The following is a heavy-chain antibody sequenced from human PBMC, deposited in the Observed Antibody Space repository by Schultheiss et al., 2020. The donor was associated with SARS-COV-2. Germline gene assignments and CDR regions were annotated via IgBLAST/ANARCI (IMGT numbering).Heavy chain of an antibody. V-gene: IGHV3-30*01. Sequence: GGSLRLSCAASGFTFSSYAMHWVRQAPGKGLEWVAVISYDGSNKYYADSVKGRFTISRDNSKNTLYLQMNSLRAEDTAVYYCARGENDSGGWYFDYWGQGTLVTVSS. CDR1: GFTFSSYA. CDR2: ISYDGSNK. CDR3: ARGENDSGGWYFDY. D-gene: IGHD1-26*01. J-gene: IGHJ4*02.